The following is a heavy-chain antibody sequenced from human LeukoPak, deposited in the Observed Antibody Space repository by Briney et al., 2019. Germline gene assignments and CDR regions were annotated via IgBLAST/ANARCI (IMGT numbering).Heavy chain of an antibody. V-gene: IGHV4-59*01. CDR1: GGSFSGYY. Sequence: PSETLSLTCAVYGGSFSGYYWSWIRQPPGKGLEWIGYIYYSGSTNYNPSLKSRVTISVDTSKNQFSLKLSSVTAADTAVYYCARVAAGIGFFQHWGQGTLVTVSS. CDR3: ARVAAGIGFFQH. D-gene: IGHD6-13*01. J-gene: IGHJ1*01. CDR2: IYYSGST.